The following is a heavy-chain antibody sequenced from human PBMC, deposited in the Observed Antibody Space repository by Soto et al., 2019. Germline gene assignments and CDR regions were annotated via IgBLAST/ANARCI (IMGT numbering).Heavy chain of an antibody. Sequence: GGSLRLSCAASGFTFSSYGMHWVRQAPGKGLEWVAVIWYDGSNKYYADSVKGRFTISRDNSKNTLYLQMNSLRAEDTAVYYCARGYYYDSSGYYRKFDYWGQGTLVTVSS. D-gene: IGHD3-22*01. CDR1: GFTFSSYG. J-gene: IGHJ4*02. CDR3: ARGYYYDSSGYYRKFDY. CDR2: IWYDGSNK. V-gene: IGHV3-33*01.